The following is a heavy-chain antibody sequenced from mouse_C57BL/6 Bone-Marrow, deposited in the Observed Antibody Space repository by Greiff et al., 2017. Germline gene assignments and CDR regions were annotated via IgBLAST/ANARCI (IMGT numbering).Heavy chain of an antibody. CDR1: GFSLTSYG. D-gene: IGHD4-1*01. J-gene: IGHJ3*01. V-gene: IGHV2-2*01. Sequence: VQRVESGPGLVQPSQSLSITCTVSGFSLTSYGVHWVRQSPGKGLEWLGVIWSGGSTDYNAAFISRLSISKDNSKSQVFFKMNSLQADDTAIYYCARNWDWSWFAYWGQGTLVTVSA. CDR3: ARNWDWSWFAY. CDR2: IWSGGST.